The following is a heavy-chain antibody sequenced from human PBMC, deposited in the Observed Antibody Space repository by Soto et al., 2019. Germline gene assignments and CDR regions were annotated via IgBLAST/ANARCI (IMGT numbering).Heavy chain of an antibody. Sequence: SETLSLTCTVSGGSISSYYWSWIRQPPGKGLEWIGYIYYSGSTNYNPSLKSRVTISVDTSKNQFSLKLSSVTAADTAVYYCASDYDSGYDLGGFDYWGQGTLVT. D-gene: IGHD5-12*01. V-gene: IGHV4-59*01. CDR2: IYYSGST. CDR1: GGSISSYY. CDR3: ASDYDSGYDLGGFDY. J-gene: IGHJ4*02.